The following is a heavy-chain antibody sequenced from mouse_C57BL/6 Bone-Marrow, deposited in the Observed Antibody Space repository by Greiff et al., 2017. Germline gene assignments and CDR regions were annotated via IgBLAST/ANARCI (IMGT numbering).Heavy chain of an antibody. CDR2: IDPANGNT. CDR3: ARYEGYEGDWYFDV. V-gene: IGHV14-3*01. J-gene: IGHJ1*03. D-gene: IGHD2-2*01. CDR1: GFDIKNTY. Sequence: VQLQQSVAELVRPGASVKLSCTASGFDIKNTYMHWVKQRPEQGLEWIGRIDPANGNTKYAPKFQGKATITAATSSNTAYLQLSSLTSGDTAIYYCARYEGYEGDWYFDVWGTGTTVTVSA.